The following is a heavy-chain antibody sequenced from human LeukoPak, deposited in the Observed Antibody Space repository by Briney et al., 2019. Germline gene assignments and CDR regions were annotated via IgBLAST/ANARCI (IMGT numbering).Heavy chain of an antibody. CDR1: GYTFTGYY. CDR2: INPNSGGT. V-gene: IGHV1-2*02. Sequence: GASVKVSCKASGYTFTGYYMHWVRQAPGQGLEWMGWINPNSGGTNYAQKFQGRVTMTRETSISTAYMELSRLRSDDTAVYYCARSMSSWDFDYWGQGALVALSS. J-gene: IGHJ4*02. D-gene: IGHD6-13*01. CDR3: ARSMSSWDFDY.